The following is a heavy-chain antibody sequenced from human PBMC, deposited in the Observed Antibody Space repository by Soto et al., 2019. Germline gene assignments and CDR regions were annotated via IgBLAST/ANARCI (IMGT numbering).Heavy chain of an antibody. V-gene: IGHV1-18*01. CDR3: ASATSIAMGLRN. CDR2: SSALNGYT. J-gene: IGHJ4*02. CDR1: GFTFTTHG. Sequence: QVQVVQSGNEVKKPGASVKVSCKASGFTFTTHGFTWVRQAPGQGLEWMGWSSALNGYTNYAQNFQGRLTITTDPSTSTAYMELRSLRSDDTAVYYCASATSIAMGLRNWGQGTLVTVSS. D-gene: IGHD6-19*01.